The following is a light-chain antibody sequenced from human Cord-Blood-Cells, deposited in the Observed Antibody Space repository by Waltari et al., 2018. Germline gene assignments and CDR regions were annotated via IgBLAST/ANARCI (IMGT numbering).Light chain of an antibody. J-gene: IGKJ2*01. Sequence: EIVLTQSPGTLSLSPGERATLSCRASQSVSRSYLAWYQQKPGQAPRLLNYGASSRATGIPDRFSGSGSGTDFTLTISRLEPEDFAVYYCQQYGSSPPRYTFGQGTKLEIK. V-gene: IGKV3-20*01. CDR1: QSVSRSY. CDR2: GAS. CDR3: QQYGSSPPRYT.